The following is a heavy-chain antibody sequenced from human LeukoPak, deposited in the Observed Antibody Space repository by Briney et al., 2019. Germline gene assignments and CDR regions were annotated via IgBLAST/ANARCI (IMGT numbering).Heavy chain of an antibody. D-gene: IGHD3-10*01. Sequence: PGGSLRLSCAASGFTFSSYEMNWVRQAPGKGLEWVSYISSSGSTIYYADSVKGRFTISRDNAKNSLYLQMNSLRAEDTAVYYCAGRITMVRGVSKVDYWGQGTLVTVSS. CDR3: AGRITMVRGVSKVDY. V-gene: IGHV3-48*03. CDR1: GFTFSSYE. CDR2: ISSSGSTI. J-gene: IGHJ4*02.